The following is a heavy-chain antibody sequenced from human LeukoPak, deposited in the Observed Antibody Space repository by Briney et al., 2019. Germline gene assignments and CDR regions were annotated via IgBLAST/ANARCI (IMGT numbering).Heavy chain of an antibody. Sequence: SETLSLTCTVSGGPISSYYWSWIRQPPGKGLEWIGYIYYSGSTNYNPSLKSRVTISVDTSKNQFSLKLSSVTAADTAVYYCARVYSGSYSQYDYWGRGTLVTVSS. J-gene: IGHJ4*02. CDR3: ARVYSGSYSQYDY. D-gene: IGHD1-26*01. V-gene: IGHV4-59*01. CDR1: GGPISSYY. CDR2: IYYSGST.